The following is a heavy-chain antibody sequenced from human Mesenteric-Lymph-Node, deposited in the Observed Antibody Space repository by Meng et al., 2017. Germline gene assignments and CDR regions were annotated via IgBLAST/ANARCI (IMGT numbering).Heavy chain of an antibody. CDR1: GFTFSSYG. V-gene: IGHV3-33*01. CDR3: ARTMFREMLDAFDI. D-gene: IGHD3-10*01. Sequence: GESLKISCAASGFTFSSYGMHWVRQAPGKGLEWVAVIWYDGSNKYYADSVKGRFTISRDNSKNTLYLQMNSLRAEDTAVYYCARTMFREMLDAFDIWGQGTMVTVSS. J-gene: IGHJ3*02. CDR2: IWYDGSNK.